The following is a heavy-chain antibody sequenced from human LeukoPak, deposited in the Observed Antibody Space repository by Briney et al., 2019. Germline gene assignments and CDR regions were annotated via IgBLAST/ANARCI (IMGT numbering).Heavy chain of an antibody. V-gene: IGHV4-39*01. J-gene: IGHJ4*02. CDR1: GGSISSSSYY. CDR2: IYYSGST. D-gene: IGHD2-2*01. CDR3: ARQDIVVVPAAMGTNFDY. Sequence: SETLSLTCTVSGGSISSSSYYWGWIRQPPGKGLEWIGSIYYSGSTYYNPSLKSRVTISVDTSKNQFSLKLSSVTAADTAVYYCARQDIVVVPAAMGTNFDYWGQGTLVTVSS.